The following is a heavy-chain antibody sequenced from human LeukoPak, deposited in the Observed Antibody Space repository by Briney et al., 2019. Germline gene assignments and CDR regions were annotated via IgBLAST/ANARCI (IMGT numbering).Heavy chain of an antibody. Sequence: SETLSLTCTVSGGSISSYYWSWIRQPPGKGLEWIGYIYYSGSTNYNPSLKSRVTISVDTSKNQFSLKLSSVTAADTAVYYCARNAYYYDSSAYSIWGQGTLVTVSS. CDR1: GGSISSYY. J-gene: IGHJ4*02. V-gene: IGHV4-59*01. D-gene: IGHD3-22*01. CDR2: IYYSGST. CDR3: ARNAYYYDSSAYSI.